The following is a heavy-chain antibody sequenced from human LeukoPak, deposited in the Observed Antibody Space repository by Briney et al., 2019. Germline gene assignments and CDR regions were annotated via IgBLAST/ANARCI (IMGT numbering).Heavy chain of an antibody. V-gene: IGHV1-69*13. CDR2: IIPIFGTA. J-gene: IGHJ5*02. CDR1: GGTFSSYA. D-gene: IGHD3-3*01. Sequence: SVKVSCKASGGTFSSYAISWVRQAPGQGLEWMGGIIPIFGTANYAQKFQGRVTITADESTSTAYMELSSLRSEDTAVYYCARDEFCWSGHSFRDNWFDPWGQGTLVTVSS. CDR3: ARDEFCWSGHSFRDNWFDP.